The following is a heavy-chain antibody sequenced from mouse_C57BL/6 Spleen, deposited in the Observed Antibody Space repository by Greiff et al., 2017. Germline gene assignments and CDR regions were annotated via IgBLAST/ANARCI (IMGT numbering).Heavy chain of an antibody. CDR2: IDPSDSYT. J-gene: IGHJ2*01. Sequence: QVQLQQSGAELVKPGASVKLSCKASGYTFTSYWMQWVKQRPGQGLEWIGEIDPSDSYTNYNQKFKGKATLTVDTSSSTAYMQLSSLTSEDSAVYYCARELLYWGQGTTLTVSS. V-gene: IGHV1-50*01. CDR1: GYTFTSYW. CDR3: ARELLY. D-gene: IGHD2-1*01.